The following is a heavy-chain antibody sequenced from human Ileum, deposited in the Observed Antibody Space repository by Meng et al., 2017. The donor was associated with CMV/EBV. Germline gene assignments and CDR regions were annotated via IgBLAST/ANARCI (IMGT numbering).Heavy chain of an antibody. CDR2: IAHDGRT. J-gene: IGHJ4*02. CDR1: GYIVSNDH. V-gene: IGHV3-66*02. Sequence: GASLKISCAASGYIVSNDHMSWARQPPGKGLEWVSVIAHDGRTFYVGSVMGRFTISRDNSKNTLYLQINSLRAEDTAVYYCAGGHSGHYWGQGTLVTVSS. CDR3: AGGHSGHY. D-gene: IGHD5-18*01.